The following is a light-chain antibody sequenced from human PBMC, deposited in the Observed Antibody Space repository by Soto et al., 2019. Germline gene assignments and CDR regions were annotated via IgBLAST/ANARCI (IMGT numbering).Light chain of an antibody. J-gene: IGKJ5*01. V-gene: IGKV3-15*01. Sequence: IVMSQSAAAVSVSQGEGATLYCRASQSVRTKLAWYQQKAGQAPRLLIYGASTRASGVSDRFSGSGSGTEYTLTISRLQSEDFAVYYCQQYDTWPSITFGQGTRLEI. CDR2: GAS. CDR1: QSVRTK. CDR3: QQYDTWPSIT.